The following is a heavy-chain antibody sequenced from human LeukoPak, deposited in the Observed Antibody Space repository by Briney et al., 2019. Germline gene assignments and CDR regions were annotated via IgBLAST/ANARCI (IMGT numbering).Heavy chain of an antibody. Sequence: GGSLRLSCAASGFTFSSYSMNWVRQAPGKGLEWVASIRSSSRYIYYADSGKGRFTISRDNAKNALYLQKNSLRAEDTAAYYCARAHVLLWFGELLQWFDPWGQGTLVTVSS. D-gene: IGHD3-10*01. V-gene: IGHV3-21*01. CDR3: ARAHVLLWFGELLQWFDP. CDR2: IRSSSRYI. CDR1: GFTFSSYS. J-gene: IGHJ5*02.